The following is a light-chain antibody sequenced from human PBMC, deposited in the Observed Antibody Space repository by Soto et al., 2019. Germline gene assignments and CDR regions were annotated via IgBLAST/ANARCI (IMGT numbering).Light chain of an antibody. V-gene: IGLV2-14*01. Sequence: QSALTQPASVSGSPGQSITIACTGTSSDVGGYDYVSWFQQNPRKAPKLIIFEVSNRPSGVSYRFSGSKSGNTASLAISGLETEDEATYYCSSYSSSSTLGFGTGTKLTV. J-gene: IGLJ1*01. CDR3: SSYSSSSTLG. CDR2: EVS. CDR1: SSDVGGYDY.